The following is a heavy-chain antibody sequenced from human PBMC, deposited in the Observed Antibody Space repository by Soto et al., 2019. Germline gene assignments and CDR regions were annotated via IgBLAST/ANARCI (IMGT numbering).Heavy chain of an antibody. CDR3: ARGGPGRHIVVVTAIVFDY. D-gene: IGHD2-21*02. J-gene: IGHJ4*02. CDR2: INHSGST. Sequence: PSETLSLTCAVYGGSFSGYYWSWIRQPPGKGLEWIGEINHSGSTNYNPSLKSRVTISVDTSKNQFSLKLSSVTAADTAVYYCARGGPGRHIVVVTAIVFDYWSQGTLVTVSS. V-gene: IGHV4-34*01. CDR1: GGSFSGYY.